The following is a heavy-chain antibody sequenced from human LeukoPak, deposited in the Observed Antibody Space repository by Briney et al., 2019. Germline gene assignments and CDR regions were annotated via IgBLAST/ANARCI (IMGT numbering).Heavy chain of an antibody. V-gene: IGHV3-74*01. Sequence: GGSLRLSCAASGFTFGSYWMHWVRQAPGKGLVWVSRINTDGGSTTYADSVKGRFTISRDNAKNTLYLQMNSLRAEDTAVYYCARGTRVVISDYWGQGTLVTVSS. J-gene: IGHJ4*02. CDR3: ARGTRVVISDY. CDR1: GFTFGSYW. CDR2: INTDGGST. D-gene: IGHD3-3*01.